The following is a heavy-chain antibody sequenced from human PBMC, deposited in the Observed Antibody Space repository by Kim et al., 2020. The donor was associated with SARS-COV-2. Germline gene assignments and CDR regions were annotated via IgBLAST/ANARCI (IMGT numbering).Heavy chain of an antibody. D-gene: IGHD6-13*01. Sequence: DSVKGRFTMSRDNAKNTLYLQMNSLRAEDTAVYYCAKPKDSSSWDPLFDYWGQGTLVTVSS. V-gene: IGHV3-23*01. J-gene: IGHJ4*02. CDR3: AKPKDSSSWDPLFDY.